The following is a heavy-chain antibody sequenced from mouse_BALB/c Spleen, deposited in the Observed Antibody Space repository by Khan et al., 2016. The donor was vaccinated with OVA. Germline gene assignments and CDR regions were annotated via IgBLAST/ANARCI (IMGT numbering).Heavy chain of an antibody. CDR1: GYTFTSYI. CDR2: INPYNDGT. J-gene: IGHJ2*01. Sequence: VQLQQSGPELVKPGASVKMSCKASGYTFTSYILHWVKQKPGQGLEWIGYINPYNDGTKYNEKFNGKATLTSDKSSSTAYMELNSLTSEDSAVDYCEAYYGNYVDYWGQGTTLTVSS. V-gene: IGHV1S136*01. D-gene: IGHD2-10*01. CDR3: EAYYGNYVDY.